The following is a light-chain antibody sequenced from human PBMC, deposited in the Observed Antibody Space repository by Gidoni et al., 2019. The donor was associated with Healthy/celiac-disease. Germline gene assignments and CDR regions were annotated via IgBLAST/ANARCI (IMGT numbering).Light chain of an antibody. CDR3: QQYGSSPLT. CDR1: QSVSSSY. V-gene: IGKV3-20*01. J-gene: IGKJ4*01. Sequence: EIVLTQSPGTLSLSPGERATLSCRASQSVSSSYLAWYQQKPGQAPRLLIYGASSRATGIPDRFSGSGSGTDFTLTISRLEPEDVAVYYCQQYGSSPLTFGGXTKVEIK. CDR2: GAS.